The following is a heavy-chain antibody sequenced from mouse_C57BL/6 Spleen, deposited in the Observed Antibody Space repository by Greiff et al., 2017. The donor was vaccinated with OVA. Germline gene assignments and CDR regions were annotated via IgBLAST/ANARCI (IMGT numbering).Heavy chain of an antibody. Sequence: VQLVESGAELVRPGTSVKVSCKASGYAFTNYLIEWVKQRPGQGLEWIGVINPGSGGTNYNEKFKGKATLTADKSSSTAYMQLSSLTSEDSAVYFCARQLGRYMDYWGQGTSVTVSS. J-gene: IGHJ4*01. CDR1: GYAFTNYL. D-gene: IGHD4-1*02. CDR2: INPGSGGT. V-gene: IGHV1-54*01. CDR3: ARQLGRYMDY.